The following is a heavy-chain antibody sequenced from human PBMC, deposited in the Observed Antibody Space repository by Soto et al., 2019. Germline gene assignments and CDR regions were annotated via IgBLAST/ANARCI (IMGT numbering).Heavy chain of an antibody. CDR1: GFTFSSYA. CDR3: AKGRSYYYYYGVEV. Sequence: GGSLRLSCAASGFTFSSYAMSWVRQAPGKGLEWVSAISGSGGSTYYADSVKGRFTISRDNSKNTLYLQMNSLRAEDTALYYCAKGRSYYYYYGVEVWGQGTTVTVSS. CDR2: ISGSGGST. J-gene: IGHJ6*02. V-gene: IGHV3-23*01.